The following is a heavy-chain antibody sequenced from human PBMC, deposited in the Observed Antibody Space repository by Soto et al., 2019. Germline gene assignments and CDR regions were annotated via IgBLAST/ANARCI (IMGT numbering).Heavy chain of an antibody. D-gene: IGHD2-21*02. CDR2: INPSGGST. CDR1: GYTFTSYY. V-gene: IGHV1-46*01. Sequence: ASVKVSCKASGYTFTSYYMHWVRQAPGQGLEWMGIINPSGGSTSYAQKFQGRVTMTRDTSTSTVYMELSSLRSDDTAVYYCARDRGTYCGGDCYLYYFDYWGQGTLVTVSS. CDR3: ARDRGTYCGGDCYLYYFDY. J-gene: IGHJ4*02.